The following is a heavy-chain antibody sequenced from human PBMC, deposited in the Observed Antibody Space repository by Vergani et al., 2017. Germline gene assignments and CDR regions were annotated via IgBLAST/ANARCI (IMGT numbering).Heavy chain of an antibody. Sequence: QVQLVESGGGLVKPGGSLRLSCAASGFTFSDYYMSWIRQAPGKGLEWVSYISSSGSTIYYAESVKGRFPISRDNAKNSLYLQMKSLRAEGTAVYYCAKNGYDSSSYYTNFDYWGQGTLVTVYS. V-gene: IGHV3-11*04. CDR1: GFTFSDYY. CDR2: ISSSGSTI. CDR3: AKNGYDSSSYYTNFDY. J-gene: IGHJ4*02. D-gene: IGHD3-22*01.